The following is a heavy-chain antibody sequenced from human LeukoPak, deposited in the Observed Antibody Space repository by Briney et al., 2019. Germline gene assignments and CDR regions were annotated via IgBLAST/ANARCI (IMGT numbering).Heavy chain of an antibody. CDR2: IYYSGST. V-gene: IGHV4-39*07. CDR1: GGSISSSSYY. D-gene: IGHD3-10*01. Sequence: PSETLSLTCTVSGGSISSSSYYWGWIRQPPGKGLEWIGSIYYSGSTYYNPSLKSRVTISVDTSKNQFSLKLSSVTAADTAVYYCARTEVWSGSYDFWGQGTLVTVSS. J-gene: IGHJ4*02. CDR3: ARTEVWSGSYDF.